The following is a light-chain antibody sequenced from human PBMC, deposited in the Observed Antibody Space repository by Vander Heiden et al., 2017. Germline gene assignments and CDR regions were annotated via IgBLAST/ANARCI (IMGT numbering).Light chain of an antibody. CDR1: QGIGSH. V-gene: IGKV1-9*01. Sequence: DIQLTKSPSFLSASVGDRVTITCRASQGIGSHLAWYQQKPGKAPKLLIYDVSTLHSGVPSRFSGSGSGTEFTLTVSSLQPEDFASYYCQQLYSYPLTFGGGTKVEIK. J-gene: IGKJ4*01. CDR2: DVS. CDR3: QQLYSYPLT.